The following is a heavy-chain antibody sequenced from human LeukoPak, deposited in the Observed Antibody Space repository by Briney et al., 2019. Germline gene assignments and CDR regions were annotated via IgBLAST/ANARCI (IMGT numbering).Heavy chain of an antibody. CDR2: IYTSGST. Sequence: SETLSLTCTVSGGSISSYYWSWIRQPAGKGLEWIGRIYTSGSTNYNPPLKSRVTMSVDTSKNQFSLKLSSVTAADTAVYYCARDLMTNYYYYYYMDVWGKGTTVTVSS. CDR1: GGSISSYY. CDR3: ARDLMTNYYYYYYMDV. D-gene: IGHD3-16*01. V-gene: IGHV4-4*07. J-gene: IGHJ6*03.